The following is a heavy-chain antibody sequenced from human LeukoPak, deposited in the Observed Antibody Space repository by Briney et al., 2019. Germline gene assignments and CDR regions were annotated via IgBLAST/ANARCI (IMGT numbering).Heavy chain of an antibody. CDR2: ISYDGSNE. D-gene: IGHD3-16*02. CDR3: AKGPAPRLGEFSYHALVDY. J-gene: IGHJ4*02. CDR1: GFTFSSYG. V-gene: IGHV3-30*18. Sequence: GGSLRLSCVASGFTFSSYGMHWVRQAPGKGLEWVAFISYDGSNENIADSVKGRFIISRDNSKNTLYLQMNSLRAEDTAVYYCAKGPAPRLGEFSYHALVDYWGQGTLVTVSS.